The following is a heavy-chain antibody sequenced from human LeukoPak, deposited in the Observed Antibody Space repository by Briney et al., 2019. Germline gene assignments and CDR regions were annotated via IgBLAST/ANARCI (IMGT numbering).Heavy chain of an antibody. V-gene: IGHV3-30-3*01. CDR2: ISYDGSNK. J-gene: IGHJ4*02. D-gene: IGHD5-12*01. Sequence: GRSLRLSCAASGFTFSSYAMHWVRQAPGMGLEWVAVISYDGSNKYYADSVKGRFTISRDNSKNTLYLQMNSLRAEDTAVYYCARDHRGGYDPDYFDYWGQGTLVTVSS. CDR1: GFTFSSYA. CDR3: ARDHRGGYDPDYFDY.